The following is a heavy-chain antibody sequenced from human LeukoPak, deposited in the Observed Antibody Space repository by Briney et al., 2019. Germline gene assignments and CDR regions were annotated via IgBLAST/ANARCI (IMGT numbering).Heavy chain of an antibody. CDR1: GGSISSYY. D-gene: IGHD2-2*01. Sequence: SETLSLTCTVSGGSISSYYWSWIRQPPGKGLEWIGYIYYSGSTNYNPSLKSRVTISVDTSKNQFSLKLSSVTAADTAVHYCARGPPQPFDYWGRGTLVTVSS. CDR2: IYYSGST. V-gene: IGHV4-59*01. CDR3: ARGPPQPFDY. J-gene: IGHJ4*02.